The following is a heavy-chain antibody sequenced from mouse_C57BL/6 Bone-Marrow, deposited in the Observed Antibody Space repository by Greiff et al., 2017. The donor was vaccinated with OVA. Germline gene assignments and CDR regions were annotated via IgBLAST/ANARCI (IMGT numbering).Heavy chain of an antibody. CDR2: IYPGDGDT. D-gene: IGHD2-1*01. CDR3: ARWGGKCYYGNSDYAMDY. V-gene: IGHV1-80*01. CDR1: GYAFSSYW. J-gene: IGHJ4*01. Sequence: VQLQESGAELVKPGASVKISCKASGYAFSSYWMNWVKQRPGKGLEWIGQIYPGDGDTNYNGKFKGKATLTADKSSSTAYMQLSSLTSEDSAVYFCARWGGKCYYGNSDYAMDYWGQGTSVTVSS.